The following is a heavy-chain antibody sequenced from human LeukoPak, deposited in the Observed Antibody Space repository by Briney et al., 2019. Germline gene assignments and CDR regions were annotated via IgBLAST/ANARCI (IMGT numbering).Heavy chain of an antibody. CDR3: AREASTEIIGGMDA. J-gene: IGHJ6*02. CDR2: IQSNGNPK. D-gene: IGHD2-8*02. CDR1: GFSFSNNG. V-gene: IGHV3-30*02. Sequence: GGSLRLSCAASGFSFSNNGIHWVRQAPGKGLEWVAFIQSNGNPKYYADSVRGRFTISRDNSKKTCYLQMDSLRVEDTAVYYCAREASTEIIGGMDARGQGTTVTVTS.